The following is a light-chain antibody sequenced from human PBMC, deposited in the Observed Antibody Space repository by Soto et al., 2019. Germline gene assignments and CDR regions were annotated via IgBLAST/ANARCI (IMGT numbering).Light chain of an antibody. Sequence: EIVMTQSPATLSVSPGERATLSCRGSQSVGSSLAWYQQKPGQAPRLLIYGASTMATGVPARFSGSGSGTEFTFTISSLQSEDFAVYYCQQHNGWPLTFGGGTKVEI. CDR1: QSVGSS. J-gene: IGKJ4*01. V-gene: IGKV3-15*01. CDR2: GAS. CDR3: QQHNGWPLT.